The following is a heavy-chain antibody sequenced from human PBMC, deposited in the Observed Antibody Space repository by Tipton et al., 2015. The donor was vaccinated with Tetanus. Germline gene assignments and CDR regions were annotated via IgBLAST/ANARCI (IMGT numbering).Heavy chain of an antibody. CDR2: INHSGST. D-gene: IGHD5-18*01. J-gene: IGHJ5*01. CDR3: ARGPQLWQASSWFDP. V-gene: IGHV4-34*01. Sequence: TLSLTCTVSGGSISSYYWSWIRQPPGKGLEWIGEINHSGSTNYNPSLKSRVTISVDTSKNQFSLKLSSVTAADTAVYYCARGPQLWQASSWFDPWGQGTLVTVSS. CDR1: GGSISSYY.